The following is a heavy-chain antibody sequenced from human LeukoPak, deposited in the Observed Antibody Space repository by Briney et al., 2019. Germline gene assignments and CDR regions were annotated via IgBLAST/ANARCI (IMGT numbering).Heavy chain of an antibody. CDR3: ARLRMYYYDSSGYSPELDI. D-gene: IGHD3-22*01. CDR2: IYYSGST. CDR1: GGSISSSSYY. J-gene: IGHJ3*02. V-gene: IGHV4-39*07. Sequence: SETLSLTCTVSGGSISSSSYYWGWIRQPPGKGLEWIGSIYYSGSTYYNPSLKSRVTISVDTSKNQFSLKLSSVTAADTAVYYCARLRMYYYDSSGYSPELDIWGQGTMVTVSS.